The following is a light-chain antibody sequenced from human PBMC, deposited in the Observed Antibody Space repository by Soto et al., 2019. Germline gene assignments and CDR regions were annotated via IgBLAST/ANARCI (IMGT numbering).Light chain of an antibody. V-gene: IGLV2-14*01. CDR1: SGDVGDYNF. Sequence: QSVLTQPASVSGSDGQAITISCTGTSGDVGDYNFVSWYQQRPGKAPKLMIYEVSNRPSGVSNRFSGSKSGTTASLTISGLQGDDEADDYGSSYTSSGTQGVFGTGTKLTVL. CDR2: EVS. J-gene: IGLJ1*01. CDR3: SSYTSSGTQGV.